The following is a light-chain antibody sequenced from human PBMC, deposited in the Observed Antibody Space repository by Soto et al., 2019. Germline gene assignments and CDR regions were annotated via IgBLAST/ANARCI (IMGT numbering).Light chain of an antibody. J-gene: IGLJ1*01. CDR1: SSDVGYSSS. V-gene: IGLV2-14*01. Sequence: QSVLTQRASVSGFPEQAITISCTGASSDVGYSSSVSWYQQHPGKAPKLVIFDVSNRPSGVSNRFSGSKSGNTASLTISGLQAEDEADYYCCSWTSSATYVFGTGTKVTVL. CDR2: DVS. CDR3: CSWTSSATYV.